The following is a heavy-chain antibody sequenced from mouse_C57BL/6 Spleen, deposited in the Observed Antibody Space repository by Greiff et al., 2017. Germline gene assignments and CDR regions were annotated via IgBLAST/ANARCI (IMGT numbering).Heavy chain of an antibody. J-gene: IGHJ2*01. D-gene: IGHD2-3*01. CDR2: INPNYGTT. CDR1: GYSFTDYN. Sequence: EVKVVESGPELVKPGASVKISCKASGYSFTDYNMNWVKQSNGKSLEWIGVINPNYGTTSYNQKFKGKATLTVDQSSSTAYMQLNSLTSEDSAVYYCARGTFYDGYYDYWGQGTTLTVSS. CDR3: ARGTFYDGYYDY. V-gene: IGHV1-39*01.